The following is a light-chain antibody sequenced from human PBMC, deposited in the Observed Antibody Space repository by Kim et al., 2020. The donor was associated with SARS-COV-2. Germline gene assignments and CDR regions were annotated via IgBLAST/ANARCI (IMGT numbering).Light chain of an antibody. V-gene: IGLV3-27*01. CDR3: CYAGGNKWV. CDR1: VLTKGY. Sequence: VATGQTVRGACTRVVLTKGYVRWFQQGPGQALVMLIYKDRHRPSGIFERRSSSRSGTTVTLTIRGAQDDDEADYFCCYAGGNKWVFGGGTQLTVL. J-gene: IGLJ3*02. CDR2: KDR.